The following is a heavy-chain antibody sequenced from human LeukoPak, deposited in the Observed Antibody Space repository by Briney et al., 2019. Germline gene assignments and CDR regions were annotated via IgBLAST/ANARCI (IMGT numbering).Heavy chain of an antibody. J-gene: IGHJ4*02. CDR2: IYYSGNT. CDR1: GDSISNYY. CDR3: ARGRLGGYCSTNNCSPIWGYYFDS. V-gene: IGHV4-59*01. D-gene: IGHD2-2*01. Sequence: SETLSLTCTVSGDSISNYYWGWVRQPPGKGLEWIGYIYYSGNTNSNPSLRSRVTISVDTSKAQFSLKLNSMTAADTAVYYCARGRLGGYCSTNNCSPIWGYYFDSWGEGSRVTVPS.